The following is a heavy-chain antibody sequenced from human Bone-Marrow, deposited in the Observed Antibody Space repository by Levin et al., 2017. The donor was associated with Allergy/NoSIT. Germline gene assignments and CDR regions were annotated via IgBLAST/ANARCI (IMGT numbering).Heavy chain of an antibody. Sequence: GESLKISCAASGFTFSSYAMHWVRQAPGKGLEWVAVISYDGSNKYYADSVKGRFTISRDNSKNTLYLQMNSLRAEDTAVYYCARDAGLSTYYDILTGYYNWFDPWGQGTLVTVSS. D-gene: IGHD3-9*01. CDR1: GFTFSSYA. CDR3: ARDAGLSTYYDILTGYYNWFDP. J-gene: IGHJ5*02. V-gene: IGHV3-30-3*01. CDR2: ISYDGSNK.